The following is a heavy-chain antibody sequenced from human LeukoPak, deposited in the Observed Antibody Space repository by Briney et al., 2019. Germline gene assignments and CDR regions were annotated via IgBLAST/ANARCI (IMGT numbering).Heavy chain of an antibody. D-gene: IGHD2/OR15-2a*01. Sequence: PSETLSLTCAVSGYSISSGYRWGWIRQPPGRGLEWIASIYFTESTYQNPSLKSRVTMSLDTSKNQFSLKLTSVTAADTAVYYCARDFPLLSNNYFGMDVWGKGTTVTVSS. V-gene: IGHV4-38-2*02. J-gene: IGHJ6*04. CDR3: ARDFPLLSNNYFGMDV. CDR2: IYFTEST. CDR1: GYSISSGYR.